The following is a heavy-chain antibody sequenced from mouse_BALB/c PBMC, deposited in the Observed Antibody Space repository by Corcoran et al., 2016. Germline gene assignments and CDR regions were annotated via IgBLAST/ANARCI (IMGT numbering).Heavy chain of an antibody. CDR1: GDTFTKYG. Sequence: QIQLVQSGPELKKPGETGKISCRESGDTFTKYGINWVKQDPGKGIKWMGWINTNTGEPTYADDFKGRFAFSLETSASTAYLQINNLKNEDTATYFCTDGSYYYGLYYWGQGTSVTVSS. CDR2: INTNTGEP. V-gene: IGHV9-3-1*01. D-gene: IGHD2-3*01. CDR3: TDGSYYYGLYY. J-gene: IGHJ4*01.